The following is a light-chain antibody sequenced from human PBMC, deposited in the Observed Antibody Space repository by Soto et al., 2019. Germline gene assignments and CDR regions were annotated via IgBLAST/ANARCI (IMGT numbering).Light chain of an antibody. CDR1: QSVSSSL. J-gene: IGKJ1*01. V-gene: IGKV3-20*01. CDR2: GAS. CDR3: QNYDSSTGT. Sequence: EIVLTQSPGTLSLSPGERATLSCRASQSVSSSLVSWYQQKPGQAPRLLIYGASTRSTGIPDRFSGSGSGTDFTLTISRLEPEDLAVDYCQNYDSSTGTFGQGTKVEVK.